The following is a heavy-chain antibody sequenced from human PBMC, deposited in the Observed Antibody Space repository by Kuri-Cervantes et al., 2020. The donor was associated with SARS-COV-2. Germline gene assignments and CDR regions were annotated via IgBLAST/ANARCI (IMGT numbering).Heavy chain of an antibody. CDR2: INHSGST. D-gene: IGHD2-21*01. J-gene: IGHJ4*02. V-gene: IGHV4-34*01. CDR1: GGSFSGYY. CDR3: ARGLSGVD. Sequence: GSLRLSCAVYGGSFSGYYWSWIRQPPGKGLEWIGEINHSGSTNYNPSLKSRVTISVDTSKNQFSLKLSSVTAADTAVYCCARGLSGVDWGQGTLVTVSS.